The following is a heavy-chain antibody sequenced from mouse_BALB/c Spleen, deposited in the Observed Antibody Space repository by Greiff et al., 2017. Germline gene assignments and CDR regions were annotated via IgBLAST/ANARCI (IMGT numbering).Heavy chain of an antibody. V-gene: IGHV1S29*02. CDR1: GYTFTDYN. Sequence: VQLQQSGPELVKPGASVKISCKASGYTFTDYNMHWVKQSHGKSLEWIGYIYPYNGGTGYNQKFKSKATLTVDNSSSTAYMELRSLTSEDSAVYYCARRGLLRYWYFDVWGAGTTVTVSS. J-gene: IGHJ1*01. CDR3: ARRGLLRYWYFDV. CDR2: IYPYNGGT. D-gene: IGHD1-1*01.